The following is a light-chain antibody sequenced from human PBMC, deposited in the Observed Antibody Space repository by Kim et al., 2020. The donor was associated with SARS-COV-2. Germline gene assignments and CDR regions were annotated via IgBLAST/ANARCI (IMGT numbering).Light chain of an antibody. V-gene: IGLV2-14*03. Sequence: QSVLTQPASVSGSPGQSITISCTGTSSDVGGYNHVSWYQHHPGKAPKLMIYDVSEWPSGVSNRFSGSKSGNTASLTISWLQAEDEADYYCSSLTSSITYVFGTGTKVTVL. CDR1: SSDVGGYNH. J-gene: IGLJ1*01. CDR3: SSLTSSITYV. CDR2: DVS.